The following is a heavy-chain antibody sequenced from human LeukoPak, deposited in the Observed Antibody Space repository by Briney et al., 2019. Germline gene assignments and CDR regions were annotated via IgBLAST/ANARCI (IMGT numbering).Heavy chain of an antibody. CDR1: GDSISSNYW. D-gene: IGHD6-19*01. CDR3: ARKGSGWYAFDI. J-gene: IGHJ3*02. CDR2: IYYSGST. V-gene: IGHV4-28*01. Sequence: PSETLSLTCAVSGDSISSNYWWSWIRQPPEKGLEWIGYIYYSGSTHQNPSLQSRLTMSVDTSKNQFSLKLSSVTAVDTAVYYCARKGSGWYAFDIWGQGTMVTVSS.